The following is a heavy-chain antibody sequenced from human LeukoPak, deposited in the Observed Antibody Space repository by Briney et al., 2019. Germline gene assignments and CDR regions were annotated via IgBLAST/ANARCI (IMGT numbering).Heavy chain of an antibody. J-gene: IGHJ4*02. Sequence: GGSLRLSCAASGFTFSSYAMHWVRQAPGKGLEWVAVISYDGSNKYYADSVKGRFTISRDNSKNTLYLQMNSLRAEDTAVYYCARANDYGDSQYDYWGQGALVTVSS. CDR1: GFTFSSYA. V-gene: IGHV3-30*04. D-gene: IGHD4-17*01. CDR3: ARANDYGDSQYDY. CDR2: ISYDGSNK.